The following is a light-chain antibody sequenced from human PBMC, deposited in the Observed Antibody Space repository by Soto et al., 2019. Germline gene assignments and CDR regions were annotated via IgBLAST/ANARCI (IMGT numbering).Light chain of an antibody. CDR3: QQANRFPVT. Sequence: DIQMTQSPSSVSASVGDRVTITCRASQDISNWLAWFQQKPGKAPKLLIYRASSLQSGVPPRFSGSGSGTDFTLTISSLQPDDFATYFCQQANRFPVTFGQGTRLEIK. J-gene: IGKJ5*01. CDR1: QDISNW. CDR2: RAS. V-gene: IGKV1-12*01.